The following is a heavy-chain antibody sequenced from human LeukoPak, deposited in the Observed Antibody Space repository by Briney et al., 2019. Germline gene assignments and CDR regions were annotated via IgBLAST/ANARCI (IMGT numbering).Heavy chain of an antibody. D-gene: IGHD3-22*01. J-gene: IGHJ4*02. CDR3: ARSHYYDSSGYFETGGRYYSDY. Sequence: SETLSLTCAVYGGSFSGYYWSWIRQPPGKGLEWIGEINHSGSTNYNPSLKSRVTISVDTSKNQFSLKLSSVTAADTAVYYCARSHYYDSSGYFETGGRYYSDYWGQGTLVTVSS. CDR1: GGSFSGYY. CDR2: INHSGST. V-gene: IGHV4-34*01.